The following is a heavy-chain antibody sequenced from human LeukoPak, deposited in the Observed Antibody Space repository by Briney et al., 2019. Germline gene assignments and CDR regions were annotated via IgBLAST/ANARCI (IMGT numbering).Heavy chain of an antibody. CDR2: IYSSGST. Sequence: SETLSLTCTVSGGSISSYYWSWIRQPPGQGLEWIGFIYSSGSTTYNPSLKSRVAISDDTSKNQFSLRLSSVTAADTAVYYCARTMYYYDSSGYIFDYWGQGTLVTVSS. J-gene: IGHJ4*02. CDR1: GGSISSYY. D-gene: IGHD3-22*01. CDR3: ARTMYYYDSSGYIFDY. V-gene: IGHV4-4*09.